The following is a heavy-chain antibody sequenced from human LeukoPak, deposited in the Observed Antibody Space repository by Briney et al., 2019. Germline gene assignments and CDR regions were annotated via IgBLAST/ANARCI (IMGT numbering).Heavy chain of an antibody. CDR3: AKASSGWYVDFDY. CDR1: GGSISSYY. V-gene: IGHV4-59*01. Sequence: SETLSLTCTVSGGSISSYYWSWIRQPPGKGLEWIGYIYYSGSTDYNPSLKSRVTISVDTSKNQFSLKLSSVTAADTAVYYCAKASSGWYVDFDYWGQGTLVTVSS. CDR2: IYYSGST. J-gene: IGHJ4*02. D-gene: IGHD6-19*01.